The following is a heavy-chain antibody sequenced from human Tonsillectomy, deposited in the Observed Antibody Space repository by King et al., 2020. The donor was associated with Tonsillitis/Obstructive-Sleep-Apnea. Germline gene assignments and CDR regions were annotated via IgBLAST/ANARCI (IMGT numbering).Heavy chain of an antibody. Sequence: VQLVQSGAEVKKPGSSVKVSCKASGGTFSSYAISWVRQAPGQGLEWMGGIIPIFGTANYAQKFQGRVTITADESTSTAYMGLSSLRSEDTAVYYCARGYCTGGVCPTSRWFDPWGQGTLVTVSS. D-gene: IGHD2-8*02. CDR1: GGTFSSYA. V-gene: IGHV1-69*01. CDR3: ARGYCTGGVCPTSRWFDP. J-gene: IGHJ5*02. CDR2: IIPIFGTA.